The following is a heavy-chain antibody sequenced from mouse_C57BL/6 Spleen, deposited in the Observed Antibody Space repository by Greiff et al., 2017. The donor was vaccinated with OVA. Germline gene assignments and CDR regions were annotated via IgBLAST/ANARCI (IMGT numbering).Heavy chain of an antibody. D-gene: IGHD2-4*01. J-gene: IGHJ3*01. Sequence: QVQLQQPGAELVMPGASVKLSCKASGYTFTSYWMHWVKQRPGQGLAWIGELDPSDSYTNYNQKFKGKSTLTVDKSSSTAYMQLSSLTSEDSAVYYCATLYYDFYWGQGTLVTVSA. CDR3: ATLYYDFY. CDR1: GYTFTSYW. V-gene: IGHV1-69*01. CDR2: LDPSDSYT.